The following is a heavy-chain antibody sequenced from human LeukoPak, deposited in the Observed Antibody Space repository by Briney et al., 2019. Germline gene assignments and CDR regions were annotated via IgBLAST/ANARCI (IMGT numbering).Heavy chain of an antibody. Sequence: PGGSLRLSSTASGFTFGDYAMSWVRQAPGKGLEWVGFIRSKAYGGTTEYAASVKGRFTISRDDSKSIAYLQMNSLKTEDTAVYYCTREYDYGDYYYGMDVWGQGTTVTVSS. D-gene: IGHD4-17*01. CDR1: GFTFGDYA. CDR3: TREYDYGDYYYGMDV. J-gene: IGHJ6*02. V-gene: IGHV3-49*04. CDR2: IRSKAYGGTT.